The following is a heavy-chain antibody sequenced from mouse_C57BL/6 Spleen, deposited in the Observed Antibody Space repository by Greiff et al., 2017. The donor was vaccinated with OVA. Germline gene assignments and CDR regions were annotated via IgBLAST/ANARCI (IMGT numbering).Heavy chain of an antibody. Sequence: QVQLKQPGAELVMPGASVKLSCKASGYTFTSYWMHWVKQRPGQGLEWIGEIDPSDSYTNYNQKFKGKSTLTVDKSSSTAYMQLISLTSEDSAVYYCARKASLYWYFDVWGTGTTVTVSS. CDR1: GYTFTSYW. CDR3: ARKASLYWYFDV. V-gene: IGHV1-69*01. CDR2: IDPSDSYT. D-gene: IGHD6-1*01. J-gene: IGHJ1*03.